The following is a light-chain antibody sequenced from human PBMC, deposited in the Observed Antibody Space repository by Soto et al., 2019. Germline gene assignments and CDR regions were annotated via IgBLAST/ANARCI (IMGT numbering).Light chain of an antibody. CDR1: QSVSSN. CDR3: QQYNNWWT. Sequence: EIVMTQSPATLSVSPGERATLFCRASQSVSSNLAWYQQKPGQAPRLLIYDASTRATGIPARFSGSGSGTEFTLTISSLQSEDFAVYYCQQYNNWWTFGQGTKVEIK. CDR2: DAS. V-gene: IGKV3-15*01. J-gene: IGKJ1*01.